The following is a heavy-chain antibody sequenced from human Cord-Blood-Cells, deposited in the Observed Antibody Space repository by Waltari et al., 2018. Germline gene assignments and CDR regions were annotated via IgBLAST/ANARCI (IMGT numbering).Heavy chain of an antibody. CDR1: TFSSYG. J-gene: IGHJ4*02. D-gene: IGHD2-15*01. Sequence: TFSSYGMHWVRQAPGKGLEWVAVIWYDGSNKYYADSVKGRFTISRDNSKNTLYLQMNSLRAEDTAVYYCARDYLGLGISYYFDYWGQGTLVTVSS. V-gene: IGHV3-33*01. CDR3: ARDYLGLGISYYFDY. CDR2: IWYDGSNK.